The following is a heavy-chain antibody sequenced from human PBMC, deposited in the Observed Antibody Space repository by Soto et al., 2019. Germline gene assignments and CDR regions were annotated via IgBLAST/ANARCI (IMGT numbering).Heavy chain of an antibody. Sequence: KTSETLSLTCAVSGGSISSGGYSWSWIRQPPGKGLEWIGYIYHSGSTYYNPSLKSRVTISVDRSKNQFSLKLSSVTAADTAVYYCARGGCSSTSCYYYYYYGMDVWGQGTTVTVSS. CDR1: GGSISSGGYS. CDR3: ARGGCSSTSCYYYYYYGMDV. D-gene: IGHD2-2*01. V-gene: IGHV4-30-2*01. CDR2: IYHSGST. J-gene: IGHJ6*02.